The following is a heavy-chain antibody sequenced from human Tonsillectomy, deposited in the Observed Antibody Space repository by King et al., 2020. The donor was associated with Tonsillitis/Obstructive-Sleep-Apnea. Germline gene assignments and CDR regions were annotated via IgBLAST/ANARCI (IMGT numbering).Heavy chain of an antibody. Sequence: VQLVESGGGLVQPGGSLRLSCAASGFTFSSYAMSWVRQAPGKGLELVSAISVSGGSTYYADSVKGRFTISRDNSKNTLYLQMNSLRAEDTAVYYCAKPYLIDYIPFDYWGQGTLVTVSS. J-gene: IGHJ4*02. CDR1: GFTFSSYA. CDR2: ISVSGGST. V-gene: IGHV3-23*04. CDR3: AKPYLIDYIPFDY. D-gene: IGHD4-11*01.